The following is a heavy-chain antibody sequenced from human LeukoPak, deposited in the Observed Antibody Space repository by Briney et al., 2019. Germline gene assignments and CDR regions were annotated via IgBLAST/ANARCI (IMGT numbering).Heavy chain of an antibody. J-gene: IGHJ5*02. CDR1: GGTFSSYA. CDR2: IIPIFGTT. V-gene: IGHV1-69*06. D-gene: IGHD3-3*01. Sequence: SVKVSCKASGGTFSSYAISWVRQAPGQGLEWMGGIIPIFGTTNYAQKFQDRVTITADKSTSTAYMELRSLRSDDTAVYYCARGNYDFWSGYYTGWFDPWGQGTLVTVSS. CDR3: ARGNYDFWSGYYTGWFDP.